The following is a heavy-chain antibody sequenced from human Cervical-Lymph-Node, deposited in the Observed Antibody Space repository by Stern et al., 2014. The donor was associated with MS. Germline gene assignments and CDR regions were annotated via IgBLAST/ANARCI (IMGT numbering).Heavy chain of an antibody. Sequence: QLQLQESGPGLVKPSETLSLTCTVSGDSVKSRIYYWGWIRQPPGKGLEWIGYIHASGSTRHNPSLKNRVTIALDTSKSQFSLKVRSVTAADTAIYYCARVQNDYGGFFLPHWGQGTLVTVSS. J-gene: IGHJ4*02. D-gene: IGHD4-23*01. V-gene: IGHV4-61*01. CDR3: ARVQNDYGGFFLPH. CDR2: IHASGST. CDR1: GDSVKSRIYY.